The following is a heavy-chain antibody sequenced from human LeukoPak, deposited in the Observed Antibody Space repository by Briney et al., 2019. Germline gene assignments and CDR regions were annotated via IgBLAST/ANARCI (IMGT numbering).Heavy chain of an antibody. CDR1: GFTFSSYS. CDR3: AKAPYYYDSSGYPAHY. Sequence: PGGSLRLSCAASGFTFSSYSMNWVRQAPGKGLEWVSSISSSSSYIYYADSVKGRFTISRDNAKNSLYLQMNSLRAEDTAVYYCAKAPYYYDSSGYPAHYWGQGTLVTVSS. CDR2: ISSSSSYI. D-gene: IGHD3-22*01. V-gene: IGHV3-21*04. J-gene: IGHJ4*02.